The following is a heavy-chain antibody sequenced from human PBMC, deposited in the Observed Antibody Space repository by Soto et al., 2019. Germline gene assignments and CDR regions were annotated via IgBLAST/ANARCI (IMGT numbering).Heavy chain of an antibody. CDR2: IYHSGST. CDR1: GGSISSGGYS. V-gene: IGHV4-30-2*01. J-gene: IGHJ5*02. Sequence: QLQLQESGSGLVKPSQTLSLTCAVSGGSISSGGYSWSWLRQPPGKGLEWIGYIYHSGSTYYNPYLTRRVTISVDRSKNQFSRKLSAVTTADTAVYYCARVPDRWGHGSLVTVSS. D-gene: IGHD2-2*01. CDR3: ARVPDR.